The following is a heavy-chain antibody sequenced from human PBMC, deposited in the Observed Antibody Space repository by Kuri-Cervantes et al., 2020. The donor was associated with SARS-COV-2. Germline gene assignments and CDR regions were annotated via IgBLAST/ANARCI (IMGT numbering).Heavy chain of an antibody. CDR2: ITPFNGNT. D-gene: IGHD5-24*01. J-gene: IGHJ3*02. V-gene: IGHV1-45*01. CDR1: GDSFDYRF. CDR3: ARSGPGAISREDGACDI. Sequence: AVKVSCKASGDSFDYRFLHWVRQAPGQPLEWMGWITPFNGNTNYAQRFQDRVTITRDRSMSTAYMELSSLRSDDTAMYYCARSGPGAISREDGACDIWGQGTMVTVSS.